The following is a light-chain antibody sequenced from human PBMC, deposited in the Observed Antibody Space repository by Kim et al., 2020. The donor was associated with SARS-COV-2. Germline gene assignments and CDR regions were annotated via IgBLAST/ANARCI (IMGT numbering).Light chain of an antibody. CDR1: QSVSSSS. CDR2: GAS. Sequence: SPGERATLSCRASQSVSSSSLAWYQQKPGQAPRLLIYGASSRATGIPDRFSGSGSGTDFTLTISRLEPEDFAVYYCQQYGSSLGTFGPGTKVDIK. J-gene: IGKJ3*01. CDR3: QQYGSSLGT. V-gene: IGKV3-20*01.